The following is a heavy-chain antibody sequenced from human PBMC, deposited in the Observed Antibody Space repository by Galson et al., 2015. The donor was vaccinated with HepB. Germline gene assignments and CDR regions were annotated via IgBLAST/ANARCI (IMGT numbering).Heavy chain of an antibody. CDR1: GFTFSSYT. CDR2: ISGSYTI. J-gene: IGHJ5*02. V-gene: IGHV3-48*04. D-gene: IGHD1-26*01. Sequence: SLRLSCAASGFTFSSYTMNWVRQAPGKGLEWVSSISGSYTIYYADSVKGRFTISRDNAKNSLYLQMNSLRAEDTALYYCAKGGEWELLRWFDPWGQGTLVTVSS. CDR3: AKGGEWELLRWFDP.